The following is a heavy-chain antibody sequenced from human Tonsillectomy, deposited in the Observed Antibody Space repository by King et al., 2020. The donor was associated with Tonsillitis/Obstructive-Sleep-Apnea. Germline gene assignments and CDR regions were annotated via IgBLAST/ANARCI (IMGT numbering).Heavy chain of an antibody. CDR1: GGSISGTNYY. CDR2: IYYTGST. J-gene: IGHJ5*02. D-gene: IGHD6-19*01. Sequence: LQLQESGPGLVKHSETLSLTCTVSGGSISGTNYYWGWIRQPPGKGLEWIGRIYYTGSTYYNQSLESRVTIFVDTSKNKFSLKLSSVAAADTAVYYCARHGGSGWYGGWFDPCGQGTLVTVSS. CDR3: ARHGGSGWYGGWFDP. V-gene: IGHV4-39*01.